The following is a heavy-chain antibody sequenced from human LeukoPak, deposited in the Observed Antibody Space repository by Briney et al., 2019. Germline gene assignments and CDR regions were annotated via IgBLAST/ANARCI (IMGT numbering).Heavy chain of an antibody. V-gene: IGHV4-59*08. CDR3: ARRAWSYAFIDY. J-gene: IGHJ4*02. CDR2: IYYSGST. Sequence: PSETLSLTCTVSGGSISSYYWSWIRQPPGKGLEWIGYIYYSGSTNYNPSLKSRVTISVDTSKNQFSLKLSSVTAADTAVYYCARRAWSYAFIDYWGQGTLVTVSS. D-gene: IGHD1-26*01. CDR1: GGSISSYY.